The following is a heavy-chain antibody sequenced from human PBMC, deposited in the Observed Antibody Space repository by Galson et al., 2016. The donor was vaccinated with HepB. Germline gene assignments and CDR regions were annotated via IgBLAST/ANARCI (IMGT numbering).Heavy chain of an antibody. D-gene: IGHD1-14*01. V-gene: IGHV4-4*07. CDR1: GGSISSYY. CDR2: IYTSGST. J-gene: IGHJ4*02. CDR3: ARERGHRTGYFDY. Sequence: ETLSLTCTVSGGSISSYYWSWIRQPAGKGLEWIGHIYTSGSTNYNPSLKSRVTMSVDTPKDQFSLRLTSVTAADTAVFYCARERGHRTGYFDYWGQGTLVTVSS.